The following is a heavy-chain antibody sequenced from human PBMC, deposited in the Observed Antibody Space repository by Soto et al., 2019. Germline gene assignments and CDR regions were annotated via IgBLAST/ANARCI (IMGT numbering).Heavy chain of an antibody. D-gene: IGHD2-2*01. V-gene: IGHV4-31*03. CDR3: ARGVVLVPATPNWFDP. CDR2: ISYSGST. CDR1: GGSISSGDYY. Sequence: QVQLQASGPGLVKPSQTLSLTCTVSGGSISSGDYYWTWIRQHPGKGLECIGYISYSGSTYYNPSLRSRVSLSXXTXKXXFSLKLTSVPAADTAVYYCARGVVLVPATPNWFDPWGQGTLVTVSS. J-gene: IGHJ5*02.